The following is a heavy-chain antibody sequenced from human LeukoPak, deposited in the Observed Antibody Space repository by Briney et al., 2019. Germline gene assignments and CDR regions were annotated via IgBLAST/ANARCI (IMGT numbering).Heavy chain of an antibody. D-gene: IGHD3-9*01. V-gene: IGHV1-2*02. Sequence: ASVKVSCKASGYTFTGYYMHWVRQAPGQGLEWMGWINPNSGGTNYAQKFQGRVTMTRDTSISTAYMELSRLRSDDTAVYYCARLTPPLQTGYYILNWFDPWGQGTLVTVSS. CDR1: GYTFTGYY. CDR3: ARLTPPLQTGYYILNWFDP. CDR2: INPNSGGT. J-gene: IGHJ5*02.